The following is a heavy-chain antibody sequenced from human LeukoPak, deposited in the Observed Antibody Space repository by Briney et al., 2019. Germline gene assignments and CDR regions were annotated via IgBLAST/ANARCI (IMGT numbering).Heavy chain of an antibody. CDR1: GGSISSYY. Sequence: PSETLSLTCTVSGGSISSYYWSWIRQPPGKGLEWIGYIYYSGSTNYNPSLKSRVTISADMSQNQLSLKVTSVTAADTAVYYCAKNYDFWSGHFDYWGQGTLVTVSS. CDR3: AKNYDFWSGHFDY. V-gene: IGHV4-59*01. J-gene: IGHJ4*02. D-gene: IGHD3-3*01. CDR2: IYYSGST.